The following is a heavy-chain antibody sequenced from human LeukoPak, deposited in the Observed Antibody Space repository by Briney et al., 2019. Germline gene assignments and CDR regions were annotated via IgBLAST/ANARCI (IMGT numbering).Heavy chain of an antibody. Sequence: GGSLRLSCAASGFTVSSNYMSWVRQAPGKGLEWVSVIYSGGSTYYADSVKGRFTIPRDNSKNTLYLQMNSLRAEDTAVYYCARANYGGAFDIWGQGTMVTVSS. D-gene: IGHD4-23*01. V-gene: IGHV3-53*01. CDR2: IYSGGST. CDR1: GFTVSSNY. CDR3: ARANYGGAFDI. J-gene: IGHJ3*02.